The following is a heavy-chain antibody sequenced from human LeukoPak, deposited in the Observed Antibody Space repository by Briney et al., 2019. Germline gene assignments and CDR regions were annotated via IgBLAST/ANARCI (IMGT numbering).Heavy chain of an antibody. J-gene: IGHJ4*02. V-gene: IGHV3-15*01. Sequence: GGSLRLSCAASGFLFKNAWMTWVRQAPGKGLEWVGRIKSRADGEKADYAAPVKGRFTISRDDSKNTLYLQMNSLKPEDTDVYYCSTDDSGHDWGHWGQGTLVTVSS. CDR1: GFLFKNAW. CDR3: STDDSGHDWGH. D-gene: IGHD5-12*01. CDR2: IKSRADGEKA.